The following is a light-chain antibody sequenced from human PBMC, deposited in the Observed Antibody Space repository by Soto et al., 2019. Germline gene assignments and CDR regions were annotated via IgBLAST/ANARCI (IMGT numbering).Light chain of an antibody. CDR1: QGIRND. CDR3: LQEYSSPLI. CDR2: GAS. Sequence: TQFPSSLSASVGDRVTITCRPSQGIRNDLGWYQQKPGKAPKLLIYGASNLQTGVPSRFSGSGSGTDFTLTIRSLQPEDVGTYYCLQEYSSPLIFCGGTKVEIK. J-gene: IGKJ4*01. V-gene: IGKV1-6*01.